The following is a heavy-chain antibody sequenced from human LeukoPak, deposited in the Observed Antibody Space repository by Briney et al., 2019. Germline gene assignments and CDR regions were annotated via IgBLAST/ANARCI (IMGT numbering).Heavy chain of an antibody. CDR2: ISGSDTST. D-gene: IGHD2-2*02. J-gene: IGHJ4*02. CDR3: TKARSASSSSCYNY. Sequence: GGSLRLSCAAPGFTFSNYSMTWVRQAPGKGLEWVSSISGSDTSTYYADSVKGRFTISRDNSKNTLELQMDSLRAEDTAVYYCTKARSASSSSCYNYRGQGILVTVSS. CDR1: GFTFSNYS. V-gene: IGHV3-23*01.